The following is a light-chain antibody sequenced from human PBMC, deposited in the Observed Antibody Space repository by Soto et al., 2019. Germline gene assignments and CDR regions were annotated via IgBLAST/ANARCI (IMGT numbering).Light chain of an antibody. J-gene: IGKJ4*01. CDR2: AAS. Sequence: DIQMTQSPPSLSASIGDTVTITCRASQTITTYLNWFQQKPGKAPKLLIGAASTLQSVVPSRFSGSGSGTDFSITISSLHPEDSATYVCHQNFRPRLSFGGGTKVDIK. CDR3: HQNFRPRLS. CDR1: QTITTY. V-gene: IGKV1-39*01.